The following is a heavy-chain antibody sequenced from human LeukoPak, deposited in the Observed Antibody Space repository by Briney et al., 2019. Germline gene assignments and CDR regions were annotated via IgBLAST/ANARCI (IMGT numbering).Heavy chain of an antibody. CDR1: GGSISSSSYY. D-gene: IGHD2-2*01. Sequence: SETLSLTCTVSGGSISSSSYYWGWIRQPPGKGLEGIGRIYYSGSTYYNQSLKRRVTISVDTSKNQFSLKLSSVTAADTAVYYCARGLRGYCSSTSCPSGYYYYMDVWGKGTTVTVSS. J-gene: IGHJ6*03. CDR3: ARGLRGYCSSTSCPSGYYYYMDV. V-gene: IGHV4-39*01. CDR2: IYYSGST.